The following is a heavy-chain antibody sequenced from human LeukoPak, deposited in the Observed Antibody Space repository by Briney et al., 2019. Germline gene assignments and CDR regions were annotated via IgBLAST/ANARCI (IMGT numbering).Heavy chain of an antibody. V-gene: IGHV1-2*02. Sequence: ASVKVSCKASGYAFSRKMNWLGQPPGEELQWMGWINPNSGDTFYAQDFQGRVTMTRDTSISTAYMELSRLRSDDTAVYYCARDVGFYLCDHWGQGTLVTVSS. J-gene: IGHJ4*02. CDR1: GYAFSRK. CDR3: ARDVGFYLCDH. CDR2: INPNSGDT. D-gene: IGHD2-21*01.